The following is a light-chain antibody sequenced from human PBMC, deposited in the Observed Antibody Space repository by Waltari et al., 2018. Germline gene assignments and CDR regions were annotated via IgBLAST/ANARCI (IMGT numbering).Light chain of an antibody. CDR2: VNSDGSN. CDR3: QTGGHGNWV. CDR1: SGHSGTA. Sequence: QLVLTQSPSASASLGASVKFTCTLSSGHSGTAIAWHQQQAEKGPRLLMKVNSDGSNRKGDGVPDRFSGSSAGAERDLTISSRQSEDEADYYCQTGGHGNWVFGGGTKLTVL. V-gene: IGLV4-69*01. J-gene: IGLJ3*02.